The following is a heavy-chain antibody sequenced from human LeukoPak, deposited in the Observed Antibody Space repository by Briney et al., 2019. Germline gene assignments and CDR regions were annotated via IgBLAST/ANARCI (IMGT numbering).Heavy chain of an antibody. Sequence: GGSLRLSCAASGFTFSSYAMYWVRQAPGKGLEWVAVMSYDGSNKYYADSVKGRFTISRDNSKNTLYLQMNSLRAEDTAVYYCARISTIFGPYWGQGTLVTVSS. CDR1: GFTFSSYA. CDR3: ARISTIFGPY. CDR2: MSYDGSNK. D-gene: IGHD3-3*01. J-gene: IGHJ4*02. V-gene: IGHV3-30-3*01.